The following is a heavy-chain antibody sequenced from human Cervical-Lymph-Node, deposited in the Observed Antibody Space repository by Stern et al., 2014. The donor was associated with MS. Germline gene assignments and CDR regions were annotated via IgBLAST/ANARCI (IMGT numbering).Heavy chain of an antibody. D-gene: IGHD3-22*01. CDR1: GYTFADFW. CDR3: ATIYTFYYDTSASLSNWFDP. Sequence: EVQLVESGAEVKKPGESLTISCKGSGYTFADFWIAWVRQMPGKGLEWMGIIYPADSDTKYSPSFQGQVTISADKSINTAYLQWSSLRASDTAMYYCATIYTFYYDTSASLSNWFDPWGQGTLVTVSS. J-gene: IGHJ5*02. CDR2: IYPADSDT. V-gene: IGHV5-51*03.